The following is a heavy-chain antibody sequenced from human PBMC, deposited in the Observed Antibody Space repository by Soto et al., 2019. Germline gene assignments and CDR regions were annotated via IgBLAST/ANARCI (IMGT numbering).Heavy chain of an antibody. CDR1: GGTFSSYA. CDR3: ARDSEPFIQLWPRGAFDI. CDR2: IIPIFGTA. J-gene: IGHJ3*02. Sequence: SVKVSCKASGGTFSSYAISWVRQAPGQGLEWMGGIIPIFGTANYAQKFQGRVTITADESTSTAYMELSSLRSEDTAVYYCARDSEPFIQLWPRGAFDIWGQGTMVTVSS. V-gene: IGHV1-69*13. D-gene: IGHD5-18*01.